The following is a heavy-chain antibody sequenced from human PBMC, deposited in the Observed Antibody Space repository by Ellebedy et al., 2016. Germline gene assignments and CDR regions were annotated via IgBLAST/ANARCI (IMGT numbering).Heavy chain of an antibody. Sequence: GGSLRLSCTTSGFAFGDYAMSWFRQAPGKGMEWVGFIRSEGYGGTPEYAASVRGRFASSRDDSKGITYLQRNSLKTDDTGVYCCTRDWRSEGDTRFDYWGQGTLVTVSS. CDR2: IRSEGYGGTP. CDR3: TRDWRSEGDTRFDY. V-gene: IGHV3-49*03. D-gene: IGHD1-26*01. J-gene: IGHJ4*02. CDR1: GFAFGDYA.